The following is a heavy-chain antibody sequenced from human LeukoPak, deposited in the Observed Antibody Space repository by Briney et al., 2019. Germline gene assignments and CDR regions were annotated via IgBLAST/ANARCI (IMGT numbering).Heavy chain of an antibody. Sequence: SETLSLTCTVSGVSISGYYWSWIRQPPGKGLEWIGYIYYSGSNKYNPSLKNRVTISVDTYKNQFSLKLRTWPAADTAVYYCASTNWDLLYYYYYYMDVWGKGTTVTVSS. CDR1: GVSISGYY. J-gene: IGHJ6*03. CDR3: ASTNWDLLYYYYYYMDV. D-gene: IGHD1-1*01. V-gene: IGHV4-59*01. CDR2: IYYSGSN.